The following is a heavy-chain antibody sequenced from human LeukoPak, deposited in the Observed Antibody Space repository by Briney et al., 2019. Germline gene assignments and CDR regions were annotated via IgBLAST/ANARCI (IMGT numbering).Heavy chain of an antibody. CDR3: ARGRYYYGSGSYFYYYYMDV. J-gene: IGHJ6*03. Sequence: ETLSLTCAVYGGSFSGYYWSWIRQPPGKGLEWIGEINHSGSTNYNPSLKSRVTISVDTSKNQFSLKLSSVTAADTAVYYCARGRYYYGSGSYFYYYYMDVWGKGTTVTVSS. V-gene: IGHV4-34*01. D-gene: IGHD3-10*01. CDR2: INHSGST. CDR1: GGSFSGYY.